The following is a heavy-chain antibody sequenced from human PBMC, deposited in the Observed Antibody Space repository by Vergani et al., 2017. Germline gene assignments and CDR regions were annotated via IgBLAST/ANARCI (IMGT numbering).Heavy chain of an antibody. D-gene: IGHD5-24*01. CDR1: GGSFSGYY. CDR2: INHSGST. CDR3: ARALVGRWLQFDY. V-gene: IGHV4-34*01. J-gene: IGHJ4*02. Sequence: QVQLQQWGAGLLKPSETLSLTCAVFGGSFSGYYWSWIRQPPGKGLEWIGEINHSGSTNYNPSLRSRVILSVDTTKTQFSLKLRSVTAADTAVYYCARALVGRWLQFDYWGQGTLVTVSS.